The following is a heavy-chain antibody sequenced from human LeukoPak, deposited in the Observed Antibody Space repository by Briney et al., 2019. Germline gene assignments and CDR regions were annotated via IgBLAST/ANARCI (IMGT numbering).Heavy chain of an antibody. CDR3: ARGVTISYYYYMDA. CDR1: GGSISSGSYY. D-gene: IGHD3-9*01. Sequence: SETLSLTCTVSGGSISSGSYYWSWIRQPAGKGLEWIGRIYTSGSTNYNPSLKSRVTISVDTSKNQFSLKLSSVTAADTAVYYCARGVTISYYYYMDAWGKGTTVTISS. V-gene: IGHV4-61*02. CDR2: IYTSGST. J-gene: IGHJ6*03.